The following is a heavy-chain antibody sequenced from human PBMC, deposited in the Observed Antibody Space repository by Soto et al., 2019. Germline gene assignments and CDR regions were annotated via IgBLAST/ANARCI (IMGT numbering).Heavy chain of an antibody. CDR1: GDYVSNHY. J-gene: IGHJ4*02. CDR2: LYNDERT. V-gene: IGHV4-4*07. Sequence: SETLSLTCSVSGDYVSNHYWNWIRPPAGQGLEWLGRLYNDERTNYNPSLKSRLTMSMDTYKHQFSLTLTSVTAADAAVYFCVREALAHSYLDVWGQGILVTVSS. CDR3: VREALAHSYLDV.